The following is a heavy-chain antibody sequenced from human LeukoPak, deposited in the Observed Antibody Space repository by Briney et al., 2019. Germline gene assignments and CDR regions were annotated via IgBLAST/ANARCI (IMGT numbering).Heavy chain of an antibody. J-gene: IGHJ6*02. CDR1: GYTFTSYA. Sequence: ASVNVSCKASGYTFTSYAMHWVRQAPGQRLEWMGWINAGIGNTKYSQKFQGRVTITRDTSASTAYMELSSLRSEDTAVYYCARKGPVGMDVWGQGTTVTVSS. D-gene: IGHD1-14*01. CDR3: ARKGPVGMDV. V-gene: IGHV1-3*01. CDR2: INAGIGNT.